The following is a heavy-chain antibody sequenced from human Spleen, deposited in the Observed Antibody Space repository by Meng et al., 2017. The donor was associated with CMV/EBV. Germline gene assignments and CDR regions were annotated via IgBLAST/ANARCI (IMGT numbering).Heavy chain of an antibody. J-gene: IGHJ4*02. D-gene: IGHD2-15*01. Sequence: GESLKISCAASGFPFSGDWMYWVCQAPGKGLKLVSRINSDGSSTGYADSVKGRFTISRDNANNTLYLLLNSLRAEDTAVYYCVTNLYCSGGSCRNYWGQGTLVTVSS. CDR1: GFPFSGDW. CDR3: VTNLYCSGGSCRNY. V-gene: IGHV3-74*01. CDR2: INSDGSST.